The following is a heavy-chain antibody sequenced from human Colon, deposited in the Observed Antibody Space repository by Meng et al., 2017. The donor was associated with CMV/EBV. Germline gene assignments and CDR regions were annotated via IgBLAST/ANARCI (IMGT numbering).Heavy chain of an antibody. J-gene: IGHJ4*02. V-gene: IGHV4-39*07. D-gene: IGHD6-6*01. Sequence: SETLSLTCSVSSDSVRSSTYYWGWIRQAPGKGLEWIGNIYYNGRTNYNPSLKSRVTISMDTSKNHFSLRLSSVTAADTAVYYCARKGPADVHADYWGQGTLVTVSS. CDR1: SDSVRSSTYY. CDR3: ARKGPADVHADY. CDR2: IYYNGRT.